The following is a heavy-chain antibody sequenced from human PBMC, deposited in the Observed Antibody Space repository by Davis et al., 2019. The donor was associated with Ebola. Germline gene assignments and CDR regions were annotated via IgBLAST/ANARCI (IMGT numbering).Heavy chain of an antibody. CDR2: ISGSGGST. J-gene: IGHJ6*04. CDR3: AKLSLPPLRFTPMDV. D-gene: IGHD5-12*01. V-gene: IGHV3-23*01. CDR1: GFTFGDYA. Sequence: GESLKISCTASGFTFGDYAMSWVRQAPGKGLEWVSAISGSGGSTYYADSVKGRFTISRDNSKNTLYLQMNSLRAEDTAVYYCAKLSLPPLRFTPMDVWGKGTTVTVSS.